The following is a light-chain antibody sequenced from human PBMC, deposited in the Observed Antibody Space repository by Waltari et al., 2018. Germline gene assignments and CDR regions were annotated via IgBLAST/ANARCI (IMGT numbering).Light chain of an antibody. CDR3: QHRSNWPLFT. CDR2: DAS. CDR1: QSVSSY. Sequence: EIVLTQSPATLSLSPADRATLYCRASQSVSSYLAWYRQKPGQAPRLLIYDASNRATGIPARFSGSGSGTDFTLTISSLEPEDFAVYYCQHRSNWPLFTFGPGTKVDF. V-gene: IGKV3-11*01. J-gene: IGKJ3*01.